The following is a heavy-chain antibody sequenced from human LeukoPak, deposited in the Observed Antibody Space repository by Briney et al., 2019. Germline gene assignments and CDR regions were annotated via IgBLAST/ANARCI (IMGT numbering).Heavy chain of an antibody. CDR2: IYYSGST. D-gene: IGHD2-2*01. CDR3: ARGGYCSSTSCPDPYYYYYYYMDV. CDR1: GGSISNHY. V-gene: IGHV4-59*11. J-gene: IGHJ6*03. Sequence: SETLSLTCSVSGGSISNHYWSWIRQSPGKGLEWIGYIYYSGSTNYNPSLKSRVTISVDTSKNQFSLKLSSVTAADTAVYYCARGGYCSSTSCPDPYYYYYYYMDVWGKGTTVTISS.